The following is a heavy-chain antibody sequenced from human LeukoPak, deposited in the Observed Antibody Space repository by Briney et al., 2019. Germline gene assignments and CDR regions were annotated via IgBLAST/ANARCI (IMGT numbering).Heavy chain of an antibody. D-gene: IGHD6-13*01. Sequence: SVKVSCKASGGTFSSYAISWVRQAPGRGLEWMGGIIPIFGTANYAQKFQGRVTITADESTSTAYMELSSLRSEDTAVYYCARAGGIAAAGTYYYYYYYMDVWGKGTTVTVSS. CDR3: ARAGGIAAAGTYYYYYYYMDV. CDR1: GGTFSSYA. V-gene: IGHV1-69*13. CDR2: IIPIFGTA. J-gene: IGHJ6*03.